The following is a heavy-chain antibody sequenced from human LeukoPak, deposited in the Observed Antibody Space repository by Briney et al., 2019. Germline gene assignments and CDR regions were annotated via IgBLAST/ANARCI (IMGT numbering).Heavy chain of an antibody. J-gene: IGHJ1*01. Sequence: PSETLSLTCTVSGGSISSYHWSWIRQPPGKGLEWIGNIYYSGSTNYNPSLKSRVTISLDTSKDQFSLKLSSVTAADTAVYYCARDEVRFPRVFQHWDQGTLVTVFS. CDR1: GGSISSYH. V-gene: IGHV4-59*01. CDR3: ARDEVRFPRVFQH. D-gene: IGHD3-10*01. CDR2: IYYSGST.